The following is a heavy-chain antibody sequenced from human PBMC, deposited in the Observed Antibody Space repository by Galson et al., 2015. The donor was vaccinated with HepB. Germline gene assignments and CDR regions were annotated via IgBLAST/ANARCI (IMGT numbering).Heavy chain of an antibody. CDR2: INAGNGNT. Sequence: SVKVSCKASGYTFTSYAMHWVRQAPGQRLEWMGWINAGNGNTKYSQKFQGRVTITRDTSASTAYMELSSLRSEDTAVYYCARDPRMVATSDFDYWGQGTLVTVSS. V-gene: IGHV1-3*01. CDR1: GYTFTSYA. D-gene: IGHD5-12*01. J-gene: IGHJ4*02. CDR3: ARDPRMVATSDFDY.